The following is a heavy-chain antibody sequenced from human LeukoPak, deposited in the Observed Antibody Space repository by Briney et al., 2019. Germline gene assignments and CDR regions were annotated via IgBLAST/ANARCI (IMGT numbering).Heavy chain of an antibody. J-gene: IGHJ6*03. V-gene: IGHV3-9*01. CDR3: ARGNGGNSGATRIYYYMDV. CDR2: ISWNSGSI. D-gene: IGHD4-23*01. Sequence: GGSLTLSCATSGFTFDDYAMHWVRQAPGKGLEWVSGISWNSGSIGYADSAKGRFTISRDNAKNSLYLEMNSLRVEDTAVYYCARGNGGNSGATRIYYYMDVWGKGTTVTVSS. CDR1: GFTFDDYA.